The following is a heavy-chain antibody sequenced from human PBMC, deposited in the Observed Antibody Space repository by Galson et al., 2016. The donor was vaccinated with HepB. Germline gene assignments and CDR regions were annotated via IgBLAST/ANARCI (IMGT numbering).Heavy chain of an antibody. J-gene: IGHJ4*02. CDR1: GFIFSSYA. Sequence: SLRLSCAASGFIFSSYAMSWVRQAPGKGLEWVSSISGREDTTEYADAVKGRFTISRDNSKNTLYLQMNSLRAEDTAVYYCAPSMGVGCFFDYWGQGTLVTVSS. V-gene: IGHV3-23*01. CDR2: ISGREDTT. CDR3: APSMGVGCFFDY. D-gene: IGHD6-19*01.